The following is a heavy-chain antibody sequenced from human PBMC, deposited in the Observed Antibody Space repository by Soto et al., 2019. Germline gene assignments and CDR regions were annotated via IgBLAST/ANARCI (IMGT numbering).Heavy chain of an antibody. Sequence: QVQLVQSGAEVKKPGASVKVSCKASGYTFTGYYMHWVRQAPGQGLEWMGWINPNSGGTNYAQKFQGWVTMTRDTSISTAYMELSRLRSDDTAVYYCARPLATTVVTRRHWFDPWGQGTLVTVSS. CDR1: GYTFTGYY. V-gene: IGHV1-2*04. J-gene: IGHJ5*02. CDR2: INPNSGGT. CDR3: ARPLATTVVTRRHWFDP. D-gene: IGHD4-17*01.